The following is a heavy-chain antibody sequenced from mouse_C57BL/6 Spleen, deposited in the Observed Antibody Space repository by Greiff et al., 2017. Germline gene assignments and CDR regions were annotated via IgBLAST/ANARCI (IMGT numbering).Heavy chain of an antibody. D-gene: IGHD2-4*01. Sequence: EVKLMESGAELVRPGASVKLSCTASGFNIKDDYMHWVKQRPEQGLEWIGWIDPENGDTEYASKFQGKATITADTSSNTAYLQLSSLTSEDTAVYYCTTPDYDGYAMDYWGQGTSVTVSS. CDR2: IDPENGDT. CDR1: GFNIKDDY. J-gene: IGHJ4*01. CDR3: TTPDYDGYAMDY. V-gene: IGHV14-4*01.